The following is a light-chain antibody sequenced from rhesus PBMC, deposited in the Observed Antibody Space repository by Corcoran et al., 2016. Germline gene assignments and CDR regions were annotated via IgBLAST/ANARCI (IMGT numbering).Light chain of an antibody. J-gene: IGLJ6*01. Sequence: AALTQHRSVYGSPGQSVTISCHGTSSDIGGYNDDSWYPQHPGTAPKLKIYEVSKRPSGVYDRFSGSKSGHTASLTISGLQAEDEADYYCSSYAVINTFDVFGSGTQLTVL. CDR1: SSDIGGYND. V-gene: IGLV2-32*02. CDR3: SSYAVINTFDV. CDR2: EVS.